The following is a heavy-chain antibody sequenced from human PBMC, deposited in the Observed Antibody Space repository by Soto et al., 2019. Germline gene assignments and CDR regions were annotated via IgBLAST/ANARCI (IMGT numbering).Heavy chain of an antibody. V-gene: IGHV1-18*01. CDR2: ISPYTGNT. D-gene: IGHD3-16*01. CDR1: GYIFVNYG. CDR3: VMVDNYVTPTPQDV. J-gene: IGHJ6*02. Sequence: QVQLVQSGDELKKPGASVKVSCKASGYIFVNYGIAWARQAPGQGLEWMGWISPYTGNTHSATKVQGRLTITTDTSTSTAYMDLGSLTSDDTAVYYCVMVDNYVTPTPQDVWGQGTTVTVSS.